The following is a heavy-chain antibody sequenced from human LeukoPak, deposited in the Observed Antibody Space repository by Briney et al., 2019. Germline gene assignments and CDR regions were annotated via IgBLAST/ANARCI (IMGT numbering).Heavy chain of an antibody. CDR2: VYHSGIT. CDR3: ARGRYSSGCSDY. D-gene: IGHD3-22*01. J-gene: IGHJ4*02. CDR1: GYSISTGFH. V-gene: IGHV4-38-2*02. Sequence: PSETLSLTCTVSGYSISTGFHWGGGRQPPGKGREGIGTVYHSGITYYTPSLKSPVTISVATSKNQFSLKLSSVTAADTAVYYCARGRYSSGCSDYWGQGTLVTVSS.